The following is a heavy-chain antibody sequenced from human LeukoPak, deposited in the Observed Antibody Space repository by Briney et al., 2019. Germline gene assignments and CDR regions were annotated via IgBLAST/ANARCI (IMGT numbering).Heavy chain of an antibody. CDR1: GGSIITSSYY. V-gene: IGHV4-39*07. J-gene: IGHJ5*02. CDR3: ARGITMIVVVTLYNWFDP. CDR2: INHSGST. Sequence: PSETLSLTCTVSGGSIITSSYYWGWIRQPPGKGLEWIGEINHSGSTNYNPSLKSRVTISVDTSKNQFSLKLSSVTAADTAVYYCARGITMIVVVTLYNWFDPWGQGTLVTVSS. D-gene: IGHD3-22*01.